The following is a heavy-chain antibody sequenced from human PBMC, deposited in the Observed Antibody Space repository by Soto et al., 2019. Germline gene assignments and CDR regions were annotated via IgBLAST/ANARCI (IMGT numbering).Heavy chain of an antibody. J-gene: IGHJ4*02. CDR2: ISYDGTNK. CDR3: AKDRVRLGVSSLLGYFDY. CDR1: GFSFSRHT. D-gene: IGHD3-16*02. V-gene: IGHV3-30*04. Sequence: GGSLRLSCAASGFSFSRHTMNWIRQAPGKGLEWVASISYDGTNKYYADSVKGRFTISRDNSKNTMSVQMDSLRAEDTAVYYCAKDRVRLGVSSLLGYFDYWGQGT.